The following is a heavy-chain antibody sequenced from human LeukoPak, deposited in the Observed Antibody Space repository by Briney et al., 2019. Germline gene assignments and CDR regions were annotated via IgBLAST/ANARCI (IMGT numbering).Heavy chain of an antibody. V-gene: IGHV3-30*02. CDR2: IRRDGDVI. CDR3: AKGYDFWSGGLDY. Sequence: GGSLRLSCEASGFTFSDFGMHWVRQAPGKGLEWVAFIRRDGDVIYYADSVKGRFTTSRDNSRNMVYLQLNSLRPEDTAVYYCAKGYDFWSGGLDYWGQGTLVTVSS. D-gene: IGHD3-3*01. CDR1: GFTFSDFG. J-gene: IGHJ4*02.